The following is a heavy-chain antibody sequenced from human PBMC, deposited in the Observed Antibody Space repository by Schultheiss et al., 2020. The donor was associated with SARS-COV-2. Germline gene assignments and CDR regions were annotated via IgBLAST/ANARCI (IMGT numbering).Heavy chain of an antibody. V-gene: IGHV4-59*12. J-gene: IGHJ4*02. CDR1: GGSISSYY. CDR3: AKNGDYTLSDY. CDR2: IYYSGST. Sequence: GSLRLSCTVSGGSISSYYWSWIRQPPGKGLEWIGYIYYSGSTNYNPSLKSRVTISVDKSKNQFSLNLSSVTAADTAMYYCAKNGDYTLSDYWGQGTLVTVSS. D-gene: IGHD4-17*01.